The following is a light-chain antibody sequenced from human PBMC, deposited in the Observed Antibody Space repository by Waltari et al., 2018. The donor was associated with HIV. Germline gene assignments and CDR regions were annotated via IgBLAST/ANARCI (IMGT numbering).Light chain of an antibody. CDR2: GAS. J-gene: IGKJ4*01. V-gene: IGKV3-15*01. CDR1: QGVSSN. CDR3: QQYNNWPPLT. Sequence: EIVMTQSPATLSVSPGERATLPCRASQGVSSNLAWYQQKPGQAPRLLIYGASTRATCIPARFSGSGSGTEFTLTISSLQSEDFAVYYCQQYNNWPPLTFGGGTKVEIK.